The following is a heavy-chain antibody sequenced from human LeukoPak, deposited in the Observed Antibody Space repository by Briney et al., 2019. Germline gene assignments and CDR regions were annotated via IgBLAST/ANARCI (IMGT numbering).Heavy chain of an antibody. CDR1: EYTFTSYA. Sequence: ASVKVSCKASEYTFTSYAMHWVRQAPGQSLEWMGWINAGNGNTRYSQKFQGRVTITRDTSASTAYMELSSLRSEDTAVYYCARGSVYYQYGMDVWGQGTTVTVSS. CDR2: INAGNGNT. CDR3: ARGSVYYQYGMDV. V-gene: IGHV1-3*01. J-gene: IGHJ6*02.